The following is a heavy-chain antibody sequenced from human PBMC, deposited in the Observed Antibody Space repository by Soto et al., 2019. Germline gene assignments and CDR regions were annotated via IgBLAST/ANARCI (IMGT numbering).Heavy chain of an antibody. J-gene: IGHJ4*02. Sequence: GASVKVSCKASGYTFTSYGISWVRQAPGQGLEWMGWISAYNGNTNYAQKLQGRVTMTTDTSTSTAYMELRSLRSDDTAVYYCARLGYCTNGVGYTGFDYWGQGTLVTVSS. CDR2: ISAYNGNT. CDR3: ARLGYCTNGVGYTGFDY. V-gene: IGHV1-18*04. CDR1: GYTFTSYG. D-gene: IGHD2-8*01.